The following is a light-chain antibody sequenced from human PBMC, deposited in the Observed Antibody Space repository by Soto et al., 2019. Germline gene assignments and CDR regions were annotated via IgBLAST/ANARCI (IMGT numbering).Light chain of an antibody. V-gene: IGLV2-11*01. J-gene: IGLJ2*01. CDR2: DVT. CDR3: CSYAGSYTLL. CDR1: SSDVGGYNY. Sequence: QSVLTQPRSVSGSPGQSVSISCTGTSSDVGGYNYVSWYQQHPGKAPNLMIYDVTKRPSGVLDRFSGSKSGNKASLTISGRQIQDEADYYCCSYAGSYTLLFGGGT.